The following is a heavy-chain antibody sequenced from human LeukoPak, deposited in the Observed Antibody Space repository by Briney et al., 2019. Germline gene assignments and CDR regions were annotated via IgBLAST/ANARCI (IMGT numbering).Heavy chain of an antibody. CDR3: ARARYCSGGSCPEAGMYYFDY. V-gene: IGHV1-2*02. Sequence: GASVKVSCKASGYTFTGYYMHWVRQAPGQGLEWMGWINPNSGGTNYAQKFQGRVTMTRDTSISTAYMELSRLRSDDTAVYYCARARYCSGGSCPEAGMYYFDYWGQGTLVTVSS. CDR1: GYTFTGYY. J-gene: IGHJ4*02. CDR2: INPNSGGT. D-gene: IGHD2-15*01.